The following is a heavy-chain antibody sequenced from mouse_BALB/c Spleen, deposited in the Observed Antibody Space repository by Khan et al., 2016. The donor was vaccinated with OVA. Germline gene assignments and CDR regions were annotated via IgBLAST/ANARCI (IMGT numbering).Heavy chain of an antibody. CDR2: ISYSGRT. Sequence: QLEESGPGLVNPSQSLSLTCTVTGYSITSDYAWNWIRQFPGNKLEWMGYISYSGRTSYNPSLKSRISITRDTSKNKVFRQLNSVTTDDTASYFCARSLTITTVVATDFDYWGQGTTLTVSS. CDR1: GYSITSDYA. J-gene: IGHJ2*01. CDR3: ARSLTITTVVATDFDY. V-gene: IGHV3-2*02. D-gene: IGHD1-1*01.